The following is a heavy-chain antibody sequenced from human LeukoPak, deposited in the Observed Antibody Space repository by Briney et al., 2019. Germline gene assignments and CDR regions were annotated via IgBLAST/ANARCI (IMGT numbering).Heavy chain of an antibody. J-gene: IGHJ5*02. CDR3: AKGGLRDGYSYAS. D-gene: IGHD5-24*01. Sequence: GGSLRLSCAASGFTFNRYWMHWVRQAPGKGLVWVSRISPDGNSATYADSVKGRFTISRDNSKNTLSLQMNSLRAADTAVYYCAKGGLRDGYSYASWGQGTLITVSS. CDR2: ISPDGNSA. CDR1: GFTFNRYW. V-gene: IGHV3-74*03.